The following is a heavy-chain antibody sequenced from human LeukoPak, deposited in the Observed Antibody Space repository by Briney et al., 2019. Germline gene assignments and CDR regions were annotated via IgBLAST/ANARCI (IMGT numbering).Heavy chain of an antibody. CDR1: GFTFSGYW. V-gene: IGHV3-7*01. J-gene: IGHJ4*02. CDR3: ARGYYYDSSGYCVDY. Sequence: GGSLRLSCAASGFTFSGYWMSWVRQAPGKGLEWVVNIKQDGSDKYYVDSVKGRFTISRDNAKNSLYLQMNSLRAEDTAVYYCARGYYYDSSGYCVDYGGQGTVVTVSS. D-gene: IGHD3-22*01. CDR2: IKQDGSDK.